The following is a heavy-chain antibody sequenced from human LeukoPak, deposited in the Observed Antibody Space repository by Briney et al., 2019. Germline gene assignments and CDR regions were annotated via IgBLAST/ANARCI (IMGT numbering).Heavy chain of an antibody. D-gene: IGHD6-19*01. Sequence: GGSLRLSCAASGFTFSSYGMHWVRQAPGKGLEWVSYISSSSSTIYYADSVKGRFTISRDNAKNSLYLQMNSLRDEDTAVYYCARDRVEAVAGNYYYYYGMDVWGQGTTVTVSS. V-gene: IGHV3-48*02. CDR2: ISSSSSTI. CDR3: ARDRVEAVAGNYYYYYGMDV. J-gene: IGHJ6*02. CDR1: GFTFSSYG.